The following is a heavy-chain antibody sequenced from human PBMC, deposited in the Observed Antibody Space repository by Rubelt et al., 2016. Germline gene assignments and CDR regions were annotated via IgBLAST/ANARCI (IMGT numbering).Heavy chain of an antibody. V-gene: IGHV3-23*04. Sequence: VQLVESGGGVVQPGRSLRLSCAASGFTFSTYAMHWVRQAPGKGLELVSALSGSGGSTYYAASGKGRFTISRDNSSNTLYLQMNSLRAEDTALYYFVFDFWGQGTRVTVSS. CDR1: GFTFSTYA. CDR2: LSGSGGST. J-gene: IGHJ4*02. CDR3: VFDF.